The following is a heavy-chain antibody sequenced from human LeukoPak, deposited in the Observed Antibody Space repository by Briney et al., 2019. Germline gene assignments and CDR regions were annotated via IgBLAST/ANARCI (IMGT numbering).Heavy chain of an antibody. V-gene: IGHV3-53*01. Sequence: GRSLRLSCTVSGFTVSINSMSWVRQAPGKGLEWVSFIYSDNTHYSDSVKGRFTISRDNSKNTLYLQMNSLRAEDTAVYYCARRAGAYSHPYDYWGQGTLVTVSS. CDR3: ARRAGAYSHPYDY. CDR1: GFTVSINS. J-gene: IGHJ4*02. CDR2: IYSDNT. D-gene: IGHD4/OR15-4a*01.